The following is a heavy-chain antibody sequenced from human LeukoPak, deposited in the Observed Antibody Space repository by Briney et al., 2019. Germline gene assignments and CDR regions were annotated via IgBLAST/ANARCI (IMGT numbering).Heavy chain of an antibody. D-gene: IGHD1-26*01. CDR3: ARGGELPYYYYGMDV. CDR2: ISSNGGST. J-gene: IGHJ6*02. V-gene: IGHV3-64*01. CDR1: GFTFSSYA. Sequence: GGSLRLSCAASGFTFSSYAMHWVRQAPGKGLEYVSAISSNGGSTYYANSVKGRFTISRDNSKNTLYLQMGSLRAEDMAVYYCARGGELPYYYYGMDVWGQGTTVTVSS.